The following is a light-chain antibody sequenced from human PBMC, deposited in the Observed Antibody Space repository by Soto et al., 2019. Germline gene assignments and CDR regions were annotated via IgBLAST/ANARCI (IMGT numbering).Light chain of an antibody. V-gene: IGLV2-14*01. Sequence: QSVLTQPASVSGSPGQSITISCTGTTNDVGGYNYVSWYQQHPGKAPKLLIFEVSSRPSGVSNRFSGSKSGNTASLTISALQAEDEADYFCNSYTTSSALQVFGTGTKVTVL. CDR2: EVS. CDR1: TNDVGGYNY. CDR3: NSYTTSSALQV. J-gene: IGLJ1*01.